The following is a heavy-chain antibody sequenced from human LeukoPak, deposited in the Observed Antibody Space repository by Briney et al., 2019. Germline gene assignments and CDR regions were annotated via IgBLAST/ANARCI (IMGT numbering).Heavy chain of an antibody. V-gene: IGHV3-53*01. J-gene: IGHJ4*02. D-gene: IGHD4-17*01. CDR1: GFTFSSYA. Sequence: GGSLRLSCAASGFTFSSYAMSWVRQAPGKGLEWVSVIYSGGSTYYADSVKGRFTISRDNSKNTLYLQMNSLRAEDTAVYYCARVGYGDYDSDYWGQGTLVTVSS. CDR3: ARVGYGDYDSDY. CDR2: IYSGGST.